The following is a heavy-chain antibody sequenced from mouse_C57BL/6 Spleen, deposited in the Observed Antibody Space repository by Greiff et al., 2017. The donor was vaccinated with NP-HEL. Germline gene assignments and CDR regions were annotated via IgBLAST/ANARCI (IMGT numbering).Heavy chain of an antibody. V-gene: IGHV5-17*01. CDR3: ARKILPHYAMDY. J-gene: IGHJ4*01. Sequence: DVQLVESGGGLVKPGGSLKLSCAASGFTFSDYGMHWVRQAPEKGLEWVAYISSGSSTIYYADTVKGRFTISRDNAKNTLFLQMTSLRSEDTAMYYCARKILPHYAMDYWGQGTSVTVSS. CDR2: ISSGSSTI. CDR1: GFTFSDYG. D-gene: IGHD2-1*01.